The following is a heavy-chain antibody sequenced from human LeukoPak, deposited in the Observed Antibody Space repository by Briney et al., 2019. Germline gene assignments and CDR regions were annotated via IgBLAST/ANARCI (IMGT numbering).Heavy chain of an antibody. CDR1: GYSFTSYW. J-gene: IGHJ4*02. CDR3: ARSYGYVWGSYRYNVFDY. D-gene: IGHD3-16*02. V-gene: IGHV5-51*01. Sequence: GESLKISCKGSGYSFTSYWIGWVRQMPGKGLEWMGIIYPGDSDTRYSPSFQGQVTISADKSISTAYLQWSSLKASDTAMYYCARSYGYVWGSYRYNVFDYWGQGTLVTVSS. CDR2: IYPGDSDT.